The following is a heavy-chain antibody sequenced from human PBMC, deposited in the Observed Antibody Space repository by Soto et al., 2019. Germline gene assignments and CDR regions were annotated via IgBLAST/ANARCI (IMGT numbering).Heavy chain of an antibody. CDR1: GGTFSSYA. CDR2: IIPIFGTA. J-gene: IGHJ6*02. D-gene: IGHD1-26*01. Sequence: QVQLVQSGAEVKKPGSSVKVSCKASGGTFSSYAISWVRQAPGQGLEWMGGIIPIFGTAAYGQKFQGRVSITADEATSTAYIELSSLRSEVTAVYYCASHSGSSPEGRYYYGMDVWGQGTTVTVSS. V-gene: IGHV1-69*12. CDR3: ASHSGSSPEGRYYYGMDV.